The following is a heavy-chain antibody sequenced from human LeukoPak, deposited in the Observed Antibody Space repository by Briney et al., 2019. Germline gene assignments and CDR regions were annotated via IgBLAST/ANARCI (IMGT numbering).Heavy chain of an antibody. CDR2: INPNSGGT. Sequence: GASVKVSCKASGYTFTGYYMHWVRQAPGQGLGWMGWINPNSGGTNYAQKFQGRVTMTRDTSISTAYMELSRLRSDDTAVYYCARESSVEMATRDDYWGQGTLVTVSS. CDR1: GYTFTGYY. J-gene: IGHJ4*02. V-gene: IGHV1-2*02. CDR3: ARESSVEMATRDDY. D-gene: IGHD5-24*01.